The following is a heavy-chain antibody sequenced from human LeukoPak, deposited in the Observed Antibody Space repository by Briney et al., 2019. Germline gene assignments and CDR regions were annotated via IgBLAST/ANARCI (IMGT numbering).Heavy chain of an antibody. J-gene: IGHJ4*02. CDR2: IWYDGNNK. Sequence: GRSLRLSCAASGFTFSSFGMHWVRQAPGKGLEWVAVIWYDGNNKYYADSVKGRFTISRDNSKNTLYLQMNSLRAEDTAVYYCARAFTSTGYYYVEYWGQGNLVTVSS. CDR3: ARAFTSTGYYYVEY. CDR1: GFTFSSFG. V-gene: IGHV3-33*01. D-gene: IGHD3-22*01.